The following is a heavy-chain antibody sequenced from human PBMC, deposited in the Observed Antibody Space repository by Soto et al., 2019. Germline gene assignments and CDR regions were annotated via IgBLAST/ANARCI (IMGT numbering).Heavy chain of an antibody. CDR2: INPNSGGT. J-gene: IGHJ4*02. V-gene: IGHV1-2*04. D-gene: IGHD2-15*01. CDR3: ARENRRCSGGSCQSYYFDY. CDR1: GYTFTGYY. Sequence: ASVKVSFKASGYTFTGYYMHWVRQAPGQGLEWMGWINPNSGGTNYAQKFQGWVTMTRDTSISTAYMELSRLRSDDTAVYYCARENRRCSGGSCQSYYFDYWGQGTLVTVSS.